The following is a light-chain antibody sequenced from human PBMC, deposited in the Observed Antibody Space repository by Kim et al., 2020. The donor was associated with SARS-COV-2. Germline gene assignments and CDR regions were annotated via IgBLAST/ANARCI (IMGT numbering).Light chain of an antibody. V-gene: IGLV2-14*03. J-gene: IGLJ2*01. CDR1: SSDVGGYNY. Sequence: QAITIACTGTSSDVGGYNYVSWYQQHPGKAPKSMMYDVDNRTSGVSNRFSGSKSGNTASLTISGLQAEDEADYYCTSYSSSSTLEVFGGGTQLTVL. CDR3: TSYSSSSTLEV. CDR2: DVD.